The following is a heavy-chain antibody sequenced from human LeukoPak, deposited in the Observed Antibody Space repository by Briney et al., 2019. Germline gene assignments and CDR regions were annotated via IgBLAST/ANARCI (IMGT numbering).Heavy chain of an antibody. CDR1: TFTFSNYG. D-gene: IGHD6-19*01. Sequence: GGSLRLSCAASTFTFSNYGMQWVRQAPGKGLEWVAVVSSDGSVEYYGDSVKGRFTISRDNSKNTLYLQMNSLRAEDTAVYYCAKDWSAVAGPIDYWGQGTLVTVSS. CDR2: VSSDGSVE. J-gene: IGHJ4*02. V-gene: IGHV3-30*18. CDR3: AKDWSAVAGPIDY.